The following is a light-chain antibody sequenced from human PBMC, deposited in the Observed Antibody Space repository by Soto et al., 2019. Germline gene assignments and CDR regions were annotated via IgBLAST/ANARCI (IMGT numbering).Light chain of an antibody. V-gene: IGLV1-44*01. CDR1: SSNIGSNT. CDR2: SNN. J-gene: IGLJ1*01. Sequence: VLTQPPSASGTPGQRVTISCSGSSSNIGSNTVNWYQHLPGSAPKLLIYSNNQRPSGVPDRFSGSKSGTSASLAISGLQSEDEGDYYCASWEDSPKDYVLGTGTKVTVL. CDR3: ASWEDSPKDYV.